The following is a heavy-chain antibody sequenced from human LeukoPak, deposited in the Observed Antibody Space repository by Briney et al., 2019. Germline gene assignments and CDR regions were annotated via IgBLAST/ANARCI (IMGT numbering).Heavy chain of an antibody. CDR3: ARDRYFDILTGWPNYYYYGMDV. CDR2: IWYDGSNK. CDR1: GFTFNSYG. J-gene: IGHJ6*02. V-gene: IGHV3-33*01. Sequence: GGPLRLSCAASGFTFNSYGMHWVRKAPGKGLEWVAVIWYDGSNKYYADSVKGRFTISRDNSKNTLYLQMNSLRAEDTAVYYCARDRYFDILTGWPNYYYYGMDVWGQGTTVTVSS. D-gene: IGHD3-9*01.